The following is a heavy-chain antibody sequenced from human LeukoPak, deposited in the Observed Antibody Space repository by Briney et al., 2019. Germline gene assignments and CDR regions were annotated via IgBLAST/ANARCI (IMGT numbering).Heavy chain of an antibody. J-gene: IGHJ3*02. Sequence: GASVKVSCKASGYTFTNYGVSWVRQAPGQGLEWMGWISAYNGNTNYAQKFQGRVTMTTDTSTSTAYMELRSLRSDDTAVYYCARDVRFDYDAFDIWGQGTMVTVSS. CDR1: GYTFTNYG. CDR3: ARDVRFDYDAFDI. V-gene: IGHV1-18*01. CDR2: ISAYNGNT. D-gene: IGHD3-9*01.